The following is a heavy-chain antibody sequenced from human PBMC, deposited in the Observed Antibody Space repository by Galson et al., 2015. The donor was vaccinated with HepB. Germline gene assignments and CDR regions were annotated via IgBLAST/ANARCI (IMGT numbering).Heavy chain of an antibody. CDR1: GFTFSSYA. CDR3: AKTIDRSPLRAAAPLFDY. Sequence: SLRLSCAASGFTFSSYAMSWVRQAPGKGLEWVSAISGSGGSTYYADSAKGRFTISRDNSKNTLYLQMNSLRAEDTAVYYCAKTIDRSPLRAAAPLFDYWGQGTLVTVSS. V-gene: IGHV3-23*01. D-gene: IGHD6-13*01. CDR2: ISGSGGST. J-gene: IGHJ4*02.